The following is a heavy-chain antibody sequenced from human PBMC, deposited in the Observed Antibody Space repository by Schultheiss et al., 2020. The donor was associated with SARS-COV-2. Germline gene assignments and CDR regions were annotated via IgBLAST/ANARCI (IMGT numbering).Heavy chain of an antibody. CDR3: ARAPTQLANG. CDR2: ISSSSSYI. CDR1: GFTFRSYA. Sequence: GGSLRLSCSASGFTFRSYAMHWVRQAPGKGLEWVSSISSSSSYIFYADSVKGRFTISRDNAKNSLYLQMNSLRAEDTAVYYCARAPTQLANGWGQGTLVTVSS. J-gene: IGHJ4*02. V-gene: IGHV3-21*01. D-gene: IGHD6-6*01.